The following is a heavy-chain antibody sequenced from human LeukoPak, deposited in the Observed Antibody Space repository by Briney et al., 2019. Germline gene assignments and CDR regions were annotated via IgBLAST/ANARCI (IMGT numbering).Heavy chain of an antibody. D-gene: IGHD2-2*01. CDR1: GDSINDHY. CDR2: IYTSGST. V-gene: IGHV4-4*07. J-gene: IGHJ6*03. CDR3: ARDSTIVVVPAAMPGTAYYYYYMDV. Sequence: KPSETLSLTCTVSGDSINDHYWSWVRQPPGEGLEWIGRIYTSGSTNYNPSLKSRVTMSVDTSKNQFSLKLSSVTAADTAVYYCARDSTIVVVPAAMPGTAYYYYYMDVWGKGTTVTVSS.